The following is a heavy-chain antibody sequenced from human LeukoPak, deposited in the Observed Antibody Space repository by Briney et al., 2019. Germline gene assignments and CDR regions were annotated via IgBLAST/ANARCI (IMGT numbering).Heavy chain of an antibody. V-gene: IGHV4-39*01. CDR1: GGSISSSSYY. Sequence: PSETLSLTCTVSGGSISSSSYYWGWIRQPPGKGLEWIGSIYYSGSTYYNPSLKSRVTISVDTSKNQFSLKLSSVTAADTAVYYCARFRRYCSSTSCPRGAFDIWGQGTMVTVSS. CDR2: IYYSGST. D-gene: IGHD2-2*01. CDR3: ARFRRYCSSTSCPRGAFDI. J-gene: IGHJ3*02.